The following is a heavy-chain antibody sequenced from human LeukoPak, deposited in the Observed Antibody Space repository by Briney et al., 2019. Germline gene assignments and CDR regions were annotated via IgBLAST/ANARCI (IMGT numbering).Heavy chain of an antibody. CDR2: INHSGST. CDR3: ARGLNYYYYYGMDV. J-gene: IGHJ6*02. CDR1: GGSFSGYY. Sequence: SETLSLTCAVYGGSFSGYYWSWIRQPPGKGLEWIGEINHSGSTNYNPSLKSRVTISVDTSKNQFSLKLSSVTAADTAVYYCARGLNYYYYYGMDVWGQGTAVTVSS. V-gene: IGHV4-34*01.